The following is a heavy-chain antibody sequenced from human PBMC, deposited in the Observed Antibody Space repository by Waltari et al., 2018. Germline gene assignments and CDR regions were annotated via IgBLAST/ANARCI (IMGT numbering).Heavy chain of an antibody. Sequence: EVHLVESGAGLVQPGGSMELAYAASGFSFRGYWMTWVRQAAGKGLEWVANIEEDGSDKYYVDSVKGRFTISRDNTKNSLYLQMNSLRAEDTAVYYCARDPARRFDYWGQGTLVTVSS. D-gene: IGHD6-6*01. CDR3: ARDPARRFDY. CDR2: IEEDGSDK. V-gene: IGHV3-7*01. J-gene: IGHJ4*02. CDR1: GFSFRGYW.